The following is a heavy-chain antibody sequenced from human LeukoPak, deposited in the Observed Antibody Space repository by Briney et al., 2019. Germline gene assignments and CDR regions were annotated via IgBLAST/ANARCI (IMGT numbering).Heavy chain of an antibody. CDR2: IYPADSDI. CDR1: GYSITNYW. Sequence: GEALKISCKGSGYSITNYWIAWVRQMPGKGLEWMGIIYPADSDIRYSPSFQGQVTISADKSISTAYLQWSSLKASDTAMYYCARQEYCSGGSCYTWFDPWGQGTLVTVSS. J-gene: IGHJ5*02. D-gene: IGHD2-15*01. CDR3: ARQEYCSGGSCYTWFDP. V-gene: IGHV5-51*01.